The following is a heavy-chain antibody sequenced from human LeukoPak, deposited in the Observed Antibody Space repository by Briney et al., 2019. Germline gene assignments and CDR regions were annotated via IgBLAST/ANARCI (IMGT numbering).Heavy chain of an antibody. CDR3: ARGPPLFEGGNYLKH. J-gene: IGHJ4*02. Sequence: ASVKVSCKASGYRFTGYYMHWVRQAPGQGLEWMGWINPHSGDPNYAQKFQGGVTMTRDTSISTAYMEVGRLRSDATAVYYCARGPPLFEGGNYLKHWGQGTLVTVSS. CDR1: GYRFTGYY. V-gene: IGHV1-2*02. CDR2: INPHSGDP. D-gene: IGHD1-7*01.